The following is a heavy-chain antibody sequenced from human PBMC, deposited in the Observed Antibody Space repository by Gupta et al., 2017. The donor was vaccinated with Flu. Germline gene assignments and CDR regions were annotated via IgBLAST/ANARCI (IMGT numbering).Heavy chain of an antibody. CDR2: IDWDDDK. CDR1: GFSLNTRGMC. CDR3: ARIFVDTAIENNYYSYGLGV. J-gene: IGHJ6*02. Sequence: QVTLRESGPALVKPTQTLTLTCSFFGFSLNTRGMCVTWIRQPPGKALEWLAVIDWDDDKYFSTSLRTRLTISKDTSKNQVVLTMTNMDPVDTATYYCARIFVDTAIENNYYSYGLGVWGQGTTVTVSS. D-gene: IGHD5-18*01. V-gene: IGHV2-70*01.